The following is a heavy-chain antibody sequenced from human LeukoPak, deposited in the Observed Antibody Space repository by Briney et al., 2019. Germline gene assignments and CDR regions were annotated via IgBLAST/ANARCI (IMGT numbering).Heavy chain of an antibody. Sequence: GESLKISCQGSGYNFPIYWIGWVRQMPGQGLEWMGIIYPDDSNTIYGPSFQGQVTISADKSINTAYLEWSSLKASDTAIYYCARPNTDLHDYGFSFFDYWGQGTLVTVPS. J-gene: IGHJ4*02. V-gene: IGHV5-51*01. CDR1: GYNFPIYW. D-gene: IGHD4-17*01. CDR3: ARPNTDLHDYGFSFFDY. CDR2: IYPDDSNT.